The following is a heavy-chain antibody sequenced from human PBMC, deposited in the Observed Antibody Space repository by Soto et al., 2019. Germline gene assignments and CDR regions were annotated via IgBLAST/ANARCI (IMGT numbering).Heavy chain of an antibody. D-gene: IGHD4-17*01. V-gene: IGHV3-33*01. J-gene: IGHJ4*02. CDR3: ARGATIERGERDFDY. CDR2: IWYDGSHK. Sequence: QVQLVESGAGVVQPGRSLRLSCAASGFSFSDYGMHWVRQAPGKGLEWVAAIWYDGSHKYHADSVKDRFTISRENSKNTLYLQMDSLRAEDTAVYYCARGATIERGERDFDYWGQGALVTVSS. CDR1: GFSFSDYG.